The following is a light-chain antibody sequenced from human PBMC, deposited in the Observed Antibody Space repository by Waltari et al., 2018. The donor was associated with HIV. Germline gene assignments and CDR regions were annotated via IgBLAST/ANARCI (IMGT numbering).Light chain of an antibody. CDR3: QQYAKSPRT. Sequence: EIVLTQSPDTLSLSPGENATLSCRASQTVTENYLAWYQQKPGQAPRLLIHGASSRATGIPDRFSGSGSGTDFTLTINNLVPGDYAIFYCQQYAKSPRTFGQGTKLE. J-gene: IGKJ2*01. V-gene: IGKV3-20*01. CDR1: QTVTENY. CDR2: GAS.